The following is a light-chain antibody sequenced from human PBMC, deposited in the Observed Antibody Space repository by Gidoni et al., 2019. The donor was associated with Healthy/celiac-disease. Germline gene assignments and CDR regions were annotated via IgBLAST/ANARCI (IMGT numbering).Light chain of an antibody. V-gene: IGLV2-14*01. Sequence: QSALTQPASVSGSPGPSITISCTGTSSDVGGYNYVSWYQQHPGKAPKLMIYDVSNRPSGVSNRFSGSKSGNTASLTISGLQAEDEADYYCSSYTSSSTPVVFGGGTKLT. J-gene: IGLJ2*01. CDR3: SSYTSSSTPVV. CDR1: SSDVGGYNY. CDR2: DVS.